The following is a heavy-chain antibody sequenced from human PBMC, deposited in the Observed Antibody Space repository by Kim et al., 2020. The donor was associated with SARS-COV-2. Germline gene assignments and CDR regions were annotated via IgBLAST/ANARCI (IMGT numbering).Heavy chain of an antibody. CDR2: ISYDGSNK. D-gene: IGHD5-12*01. J-gene: IGHJ6*02. CDR1: GFTFSSYA. V-gene: IGHV3-30*04. CDR3: ARDARGGYDPSPHGMDV. Sequence: GGSLRLSCAASGFTFSSYAMHWVRQAPGKGLEWVAVISYDGSNKYYADSVKGRFTISRDNSKNTLYLQMNSLRAEDTAVYYCARDARGGYDPSPHGMDVWGQGTTVTVSS.